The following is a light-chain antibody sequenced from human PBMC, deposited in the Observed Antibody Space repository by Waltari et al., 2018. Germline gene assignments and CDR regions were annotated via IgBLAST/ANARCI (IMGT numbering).Light chain of an antibody. J-gene: IGKJ1*01. V-gene: IGKV3-20*01. CDR1: QSVSSSC. CDR2: GAS. Sequence: EVVLTQSPGTLSLSPGDIATLSCRASQSVSSSCLAWYQQKPGQAPRLLIYGASSRATGIPDRFSGSGSGTDFTLTISRLEPEDFAVYYCQQYCTSRMFGQGTKVEIK. CDR3: QQYCTSRM.